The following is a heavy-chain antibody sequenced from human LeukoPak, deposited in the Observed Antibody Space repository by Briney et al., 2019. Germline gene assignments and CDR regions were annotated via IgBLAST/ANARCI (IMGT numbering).Heavy chain of an antibody. Sequence: SETLSLTCNVSGGSINRYYWNWIRHPPGKGLEWIGYIVYTGTTHYNPSLRSRVSMSIDTSTNHFSLSLTSVTAADTAVYYCARVDLEPTKRWFDPWGQGALVTVSS. CDR1: GGSINRYY. V-gene: IGHV4-59*01. J-gene: IGHJ5*02. CDR3: ARVDLEPTKRWFDP. CDR2: IVYTGTT. D-gene: IGHD1-14*01.